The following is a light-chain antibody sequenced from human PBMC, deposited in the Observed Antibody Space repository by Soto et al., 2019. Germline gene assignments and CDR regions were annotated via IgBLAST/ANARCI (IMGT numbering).Light chain of an antibody. Sequence: QSALIQPASVSGSPGQSISISCTGTSSDIGDYDYVAWYQQFPGHAPRLLIFDVNSRPSGVSDRFSGSKSGNTASLNISGLHPEDEAVYYCSAFTDRNTLGTFGGGTKVTVL. V-gene: IGLV2-14*03. CDR3: SAFTDRNTLGT. J-gene: IGLJ2*01. CDR1: SSDIGDYDY. CDR2: DVN.